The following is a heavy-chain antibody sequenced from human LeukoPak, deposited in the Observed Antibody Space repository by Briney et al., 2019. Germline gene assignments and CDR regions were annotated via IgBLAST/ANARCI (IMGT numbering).Heavy chain of an antibody. J-gene: IGHJ4*02. Sequence: GGSLRLSCAASGFTFSTYAMSWVRQASGKGPEWVSAISGSGGSTYHADSVKGRFTISRDNSKKTLYLQMNSLRVEDTAVYYCAKGSSDWSGPTGVFDYWGQGTLVTGSS. CDR2: ISGSGGST. CDR1: GFTFSTYA. V-gene: IGHV3-23*01. D-gene: IGHD6-19*01. CDR3: AKGSSDWSGPTGVFDY.